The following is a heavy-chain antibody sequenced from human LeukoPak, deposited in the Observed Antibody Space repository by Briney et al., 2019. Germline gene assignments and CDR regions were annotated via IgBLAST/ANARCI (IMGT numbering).Heavy chain of an antibody. CDR2: ISGSGGST. CDR1: GFTFSSYA. CDR3: AKYACSSTSCPNWFDP. Sequence: PGGSLRLSCAASGFTFSSYAMSWVRQAPGKGLEWVSAISGSGGSTYYADSVKGRFTISRDNSRNTLYLQMNSLRAEDTAVYYCAKYACSSTSCPNWFDPWGQGTLVTVSS. V-gene: IGHV3-23*01. D-gene: IGHD2-2*01. J-gene: IGHJ5*02.